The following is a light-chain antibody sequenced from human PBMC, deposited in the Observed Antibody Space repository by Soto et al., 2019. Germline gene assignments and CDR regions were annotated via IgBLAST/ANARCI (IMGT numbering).Light chain of an antibody. Sequence: SALTQPRSVSGSRGQSVTISCTVTSSDVGTYDFVSWYKQHPGKAPRHMIFYVSERPSGVPDRFSGSKSGNTASLTISGLQVPDEADDYRCLDPVTFEVFGTWTKGAVL. CDR3: CLDPVTFEV. V-gene: IGLV2-11*01. J-gene: IGLJ1*01. CDR2: YVS. CDR1: SSDVGTYDF.